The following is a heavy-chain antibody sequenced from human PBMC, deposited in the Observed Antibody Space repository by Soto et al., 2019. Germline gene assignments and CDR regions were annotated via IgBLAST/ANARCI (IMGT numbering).Heavy chain of an antibody. Sequence: QVQLQESGPGLVKPSGTLSLTCAVSGGSISGSNWWSWVRRPPGKGLEWIGEIYHSGSTNYNPSLKSRLTISLDKSKTQISLNMNSVTAADTAVYYCARDTPIVLVPAATPYYHYGMDVWGQGTTVTVSS. CDR3: ARDTPIVLVPAATPYYHYGMDV. J-gene: IGHJ6*02. CDR2: IYHSGST. V-gene: IGHV4-4*02. D-gene: IGHD2-2*01. CDR1: GGSISGSNW.